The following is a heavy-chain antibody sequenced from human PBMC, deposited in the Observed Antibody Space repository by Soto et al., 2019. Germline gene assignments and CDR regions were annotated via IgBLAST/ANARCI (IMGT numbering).Heavy chain of an antibody. J-gene: IGHJ5*01. CDR2: IYYSGST. V-gene: IGHV4-31*03. D-gene: IGHD6-13*01. Sequence: SETLSLTCTVSGGSISSGGYYWSWIRQHPGKGLEWIGYIYYSGSTYYNPSLKSRVTISVDTSKNQFSLKLSSVTAADTAVYYCARVEAAAGKNWFDPWGQGTTVTVSS. CDR1: GGSISSGGYY. CDR3: ARVEAAAGKNWFDP.